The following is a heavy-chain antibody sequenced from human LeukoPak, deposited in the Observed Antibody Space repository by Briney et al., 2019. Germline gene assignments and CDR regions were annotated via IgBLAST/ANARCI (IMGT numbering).Heavy chain of an antibody. Sequence: GGSLRLSCAASGFTFSTYAMSWVRQIPGKGLEWVSAISGSDDGTYYADSVKGRFTISRDNSKNTLYLQMNSLRAEDTAIYYCAKNGDRGAYCTGGTCYPYFYYYMDVWGKGTTVTI. D-gene: IGHD2-15*01. CDR3: AKNGDRGAYCTGGTCYPYFYYYMDV. J-gene: IGHJ6*03. CDR1: GFTFSTYA. CDR2: ISGSDDGT. V-gene: IGHV3-23*01.